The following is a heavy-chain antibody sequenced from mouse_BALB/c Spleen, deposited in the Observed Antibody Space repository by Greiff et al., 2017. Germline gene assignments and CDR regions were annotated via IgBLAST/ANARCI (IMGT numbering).Heavy chain of an antibody. D-gene: IGHD2-3*01. Sequence: EVQRVESGGDLVKPGGSLKLSCAASGFTLSSYGMSWVRQTPDKRLEWVATISSGGSYTYYPDSVKGRFTISRDNAKNTLYLQMSSLKSKDTTMYYCASDGYSYAMDYWGQGTSVTVSS. CDR2: ISSGGSYT. CDR1: GFTLSSYG. J-gene: IGHJ4*01. V-gene: IGHV5-6*01. CDR3: ASDGYSYAMDY.